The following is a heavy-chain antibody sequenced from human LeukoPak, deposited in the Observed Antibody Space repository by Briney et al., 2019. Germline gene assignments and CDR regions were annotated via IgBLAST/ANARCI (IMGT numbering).Heavy chain of an antibody. CDR2: IYYSGST. D-gene: IGHD3-22*01. Sequence: PSETLSLTCTVSGGSISSSSYYWGWIRQPPGKGLEWIGSIYYSGSTYYNPSLKSRVTISVDTSKNQFSLKLSSVTAADTAVYYCARQPPDSSGGYYFDYWGQGTLVTVSS. CDR3: ARQPPDSSGGYYFDY. J-gene: IGHJ4*02. V-gene: IGHV4-39*01. CDR1: GGSISSSSYY.